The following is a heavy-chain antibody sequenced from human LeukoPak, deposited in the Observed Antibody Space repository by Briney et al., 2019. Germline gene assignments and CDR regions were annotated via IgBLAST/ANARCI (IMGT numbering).Heavy chain of an antibody. J-gene: IGHJ5*02. CDR3: ASETPYGP. V-gene: IGHV4-59*05. D-gene: IGHD4-17*01. Sequence: TSETLSLTCTVSGGSISSYYWSWIRQPPGKGLEWIGSIYYSGSTYYNPSLKSRVTISVDTSKNQFSLKLSSVTAADTAVYYCASETPYGPWGQGTLVTVSS. CDR2: IYYSGST. CDR1: GGSISSYY.